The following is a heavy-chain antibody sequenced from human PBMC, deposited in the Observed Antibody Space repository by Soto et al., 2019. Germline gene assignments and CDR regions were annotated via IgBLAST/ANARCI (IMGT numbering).Heavy chain of an antibody. D-gene: IGHD5-18*01. CDR3: AKYHVDTSMVNFYCYMDV. CDR2: ISNSGST. V-gene: IGHV4-31*03. Sequence: QVQLQESGPGLVKPSQTLSLTCTVSGGSISSGAYYWSWIRQHPGKGLEWIGYISNSGSTHYNPSLKIRLNISLDTSKNHFSLTLSSVTAADTAVYFCAKYHVDTSMVNFYCYMDVWGKGTSVTVSS. J-gene: IGHJ6*03. CDR1: GGSISSGAYY.